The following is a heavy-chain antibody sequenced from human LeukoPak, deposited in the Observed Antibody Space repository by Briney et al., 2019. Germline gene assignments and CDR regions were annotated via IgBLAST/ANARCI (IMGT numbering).Heavy chain of an antibody. CDR2: INHSGST. CDR1: GGSFSGYY. Sequence: SETLSLTCAVYGGSFSGYYWSWIRQPPGKGLEWIGEINHSGSTNYNPSLKSRVTISVDTSKNQFSLKLSSVTAADTAVYYCARGDDYSNYPDDYWGQGTLVTVSS. D-gene: IGHD4-11*01. J-gene: IGHJ4*02. V-gene: IGHV4-34*01. CDR3: ARGDDYSNYPDDY.